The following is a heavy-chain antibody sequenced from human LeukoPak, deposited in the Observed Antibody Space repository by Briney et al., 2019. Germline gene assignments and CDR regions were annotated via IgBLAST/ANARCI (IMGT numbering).Heavy chain of an antibody. CDR2: INPNSGGT. CDR3: ARYKSIGYCSGGDCYADNWFDP. CDR1: GYTFTGYY. D-gene: IGHD2-15*01. V-gene: IGHV1-2*02. Sequence: VASLKVSCKASGYTFTGYYIHWVRQAPGQGLEWMGWINPNSGGTSYAQKFQGRVTMTRDTSISTAYMELSSLRSDDTTVYYCARYKSIGYCSGGDCYADNWFDPWGQGTLVTVSS. J-gene: IGHJ5*02.